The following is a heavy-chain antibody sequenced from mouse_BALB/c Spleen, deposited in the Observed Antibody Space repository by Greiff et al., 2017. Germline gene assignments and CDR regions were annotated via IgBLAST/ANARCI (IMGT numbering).Heavy chain of an antibody. D-gene: IGHD2-3*01. J-gene: IGHJ2*01. CDR2: INPYNDGT. Sequence: VQLKQSGPELVKPGASVKMSCKASGYTFTSYVMHWVKQKPGQGLEWIGYINPYNDGTKYNEKFKGKATLTSDKSSSTAYMELSSLTSEDSAVYYCASYDGYYYFDYWGQGTTLTVSS. V-gene: IGHV1-14*01. CDR1: GYTFTSYV. CDR3: ASYDGYYYFDY.